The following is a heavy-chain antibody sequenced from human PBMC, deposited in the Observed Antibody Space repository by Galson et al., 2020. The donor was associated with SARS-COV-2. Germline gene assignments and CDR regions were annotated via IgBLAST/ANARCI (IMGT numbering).Heavy chain of an antibody. CDR3: ARDLGLISEVVAAKDGYYYYGMDV. Sequence: ASETLSLTCTVSGGSISSYYWSWIRQPPGKGLEWIGYIYYSGSTNYTPSLKSRVTISVDTSKNQFSLKLSSVTAADTAVYYCARDLGLISEVVAAKDGYYYYGMDVWGQGTTVTVSS. D-gene: IGHD2-15*01. CDR2: IYYSGST. V-gene: IGHV4-59*01. J-gene: IGHJ6*02. CDR1: GGSISSYY.